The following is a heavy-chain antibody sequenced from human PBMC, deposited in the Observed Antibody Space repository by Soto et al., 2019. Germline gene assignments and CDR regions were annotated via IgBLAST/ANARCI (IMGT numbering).Heavy chain of an antibody. J-gene: IGHJ4*02. V-gene: IGHV1-2*04. CDR3: ARGVSGWSPFDF. CDR2: INTNSGVT. Sequence: QVQLVQSGAEVKKPGASVKVSCKASGYTFTDYYVHWVRQAPGQGLEWMGWINTNSGVTNFAQKFQGWVTLTRDTSVNTAYTELHRLQSDDTAVFFCARGVSGWSPFDFWGPGTLVTVSS. D-gene: IGHD6-19*01. CDR1: GYTFTDYY.